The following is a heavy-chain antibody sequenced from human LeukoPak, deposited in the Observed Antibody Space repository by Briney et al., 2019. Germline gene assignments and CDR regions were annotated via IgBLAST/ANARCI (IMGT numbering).Heavy chain of an antibody. CDR2: INHSGST. D-gene: IGHD2-2*01. J-gene: IGHJ6*03. CDR1: GGSFSGYY. Sequence: SSETLSLTCAVYGGSFSGYYWSWIRQPPGKGLEWIGEINHSGSTNYNPSLKSRVTISVDTSKNQFSLKLSSVTAADTAVYYCARDVVVPAARRRGYYYYYMDVWGKGTTVTVSS. V-gene: IGHV4-34*01. CDR3: ARDVVVPAARRRGYYYYYMDV.